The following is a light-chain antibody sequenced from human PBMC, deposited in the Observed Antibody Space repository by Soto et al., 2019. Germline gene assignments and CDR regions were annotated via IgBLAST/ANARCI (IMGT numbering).Light chain of an antibody. V-gene: IGKV1-5*01. CDR1: QSISIW. CDR3: QQYNSYLT. Sequence: IQMTQSPSTLSASVGDRVTITCRARQSISIWLAWYQQKPGKAPMLLIYDASSVESRVPCRFSGSGSGTEFRLSISSLQPDDFATYYCQQYNSYLTFGGGTKVEIK. J-gene: IGKJ4*01. CDR2: DAS.